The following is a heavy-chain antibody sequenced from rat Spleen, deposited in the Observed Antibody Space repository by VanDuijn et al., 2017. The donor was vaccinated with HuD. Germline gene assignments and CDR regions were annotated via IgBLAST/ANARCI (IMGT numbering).Heavy chain of an antibody. CDR2: ISYSGSS. D-gene: IGHD1-12*02. J-gene: IGHJ4*01. CDR3: ARWDYYDGTYGVMDA. V-gene: IGHV3-1*01. CDR1: GYSITSNY. Sequence: EVQLQESGPGLVKPSQSLSLTCSVTGYSITSNYWGWIRKFPGNEMEWIGHISYSGSSNYRPSLKSRISFSRDTSRNQFFLQLNSVTTEDTATYYCARWDYYDGTYGVMDAWGQGASVTVSS.